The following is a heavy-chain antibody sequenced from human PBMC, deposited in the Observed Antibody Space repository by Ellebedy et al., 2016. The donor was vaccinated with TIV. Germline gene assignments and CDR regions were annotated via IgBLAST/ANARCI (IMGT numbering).Heavy chain of an antibody. CDR2: ISWNGNGA. V-gene: IGHV3-43*01. Sequence: GGSLRLSCTASGLTFDDYTMHWVRQVPGRGLEWLSIISWNGNGAYYADSVKGRFTISRDNSKNSLYLHMNSLRPEDTALYYCAKEPFDIWGRGTVVTVSS. CDR3: AKEPFDI. CDR1: GLTFDDYT. J-gene: IGHJ3*02.